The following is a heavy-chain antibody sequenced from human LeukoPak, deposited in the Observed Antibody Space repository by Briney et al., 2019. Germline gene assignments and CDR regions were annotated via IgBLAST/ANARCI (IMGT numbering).Heavy chain of an antibody. D-gene: IGHD1-26*01. CDR3: TTDPDEWELLGFDA. CDR2: IKSITDGGTT. J-gene: IGHJ5*02. Sequence: PGGSLRLSCAASGFTFSNTWMSWVRQAPGKGLEWVGRIKSITDGGTTDYAPPMKGRFTISRDDSKNALYLQMNGLKTEDTAVYYCTTDPDEWELLGFDAWGQGSLVTVSS. CDR1: GFTFSNTW. V-gene: IGHV3-15*01.